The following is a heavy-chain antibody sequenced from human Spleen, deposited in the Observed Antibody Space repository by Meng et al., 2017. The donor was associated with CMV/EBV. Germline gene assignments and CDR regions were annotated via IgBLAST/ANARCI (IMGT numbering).Heavy chain of an antibody. CDR3: TTDDLCSGGSCSVGY. J-gene: IGHJ4*02. V-gene: IGHV1-24*01. Sequence: SGYTLTELSIQWARQTPGKGLEWMGGFDPEDGETIFAQKFQGRVTLTEDTSTNTAYMELSSLRSDDAAVYYCTTDDLCSGGSCSVGYWGQGTLVTVSS. D-gene: IGHD2-15*01. CDR1: GYTLTELS. CDR2: FDPEDGET.